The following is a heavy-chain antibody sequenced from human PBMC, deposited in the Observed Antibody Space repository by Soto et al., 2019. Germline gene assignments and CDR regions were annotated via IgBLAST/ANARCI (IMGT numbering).Heavy chain of an antibody. Sequence: EVQLLESGGGLVQPGGSLRLSCAASGFTFSSYAMSWVRQAPGKGLEWVSAISGSGGSTYYADSVKGRFTISRDNSKNTLYLQMNSLRAEDTAAYYCAKTLVRGYYMDVWGKGTTVTVSS. CDR2: ISGSGGST. CDR1: GFTFSSYA. J-gene: IGHJ6*03. V-gene: IGHV3-23*01. D-gene: IGHD3-10*01. CDR3: AKTLVRGYYMDV.